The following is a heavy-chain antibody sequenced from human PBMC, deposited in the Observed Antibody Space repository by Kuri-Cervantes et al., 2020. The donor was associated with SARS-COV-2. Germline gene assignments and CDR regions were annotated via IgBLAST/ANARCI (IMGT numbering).Heavy chain of an antibody. V-gene: IGHV3-23*01. CDR2: ISGSGGST. D-gene: IGHD3-9*01. CDR1: GFTFSSYA. J-gene: IGHJ6*02. CDR3: AKKAGLRYIPYGMDV. Sequence: LSLTCAASGFTFSSYAMSWVRQAPGKGLEWVSAISGSGGSTYYADSVEGRFTISRDNSKNTLYLQMNSLRAEDTAVYYCAKKAGLRYIPYGMDVWGQGTTVTVSS.